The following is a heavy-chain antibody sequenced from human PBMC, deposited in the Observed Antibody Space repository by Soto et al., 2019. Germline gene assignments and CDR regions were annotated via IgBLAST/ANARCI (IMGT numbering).Heavy chain of an antibody. D-gene: IGHD3-10*01. J-gene: IGHJ6*02. V-gene: IGHV1-69*02. CDR3: ASGKAAYYYGSGKGYYYYGMDV. CDR2: IIPILALT. CDR1: GGTFNSFT. Sequence: QVQLVQSGAEVKKPGSSVKVSCKASGGTFNSFTISWVRQAPGQGLEWMGRIIPILALTNYAQKFQGRVTITADKSTNTAYMEMSSLRSEDTAVYHCASGKAAYYYGSGKGYYYYGMDVWGQGNTVTVSS.